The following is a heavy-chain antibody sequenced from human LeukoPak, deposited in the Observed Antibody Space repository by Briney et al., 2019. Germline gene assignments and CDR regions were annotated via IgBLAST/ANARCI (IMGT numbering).Heavy chain of an antibody. CDR2: ISYDGSNK. V-gene: IGHV3-30*04. Sequence: GGSLRLSCAASGFTFTNYPIHWVRQAPGKGLEWAAVISYDGSNKYYADSVKGRFTISRDNAKNSLYLQMNSLRAEDTAVYYCAREGYYSGMDVWGQGTTVTVSS. CDR3: AREGYYSGMDV. CDR1: GFTFTNYP. J-gene: IGHJ6*02.